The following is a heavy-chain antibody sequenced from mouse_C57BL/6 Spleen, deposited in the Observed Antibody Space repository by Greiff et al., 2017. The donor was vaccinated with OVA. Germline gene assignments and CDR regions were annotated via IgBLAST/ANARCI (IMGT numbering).Heavy chain of an antibody. V-gene: IGHV1-52*01. CDR1: GYTFTSYW. J-gene: IGHJ4*01. CDR2: IDPSDSET. Sequence: QVQLQQPGAELVRPGSSVKLSCKASGYTFTSYWMHWVKQRPIQGLEWIGNIDPSDSETHYNQKFKDKATLTVDKSSSTAYMQLSSLTSEDSAVYDCARSYGNYGGFYAMDYWGQGTSVTVSS. D-gene: IGHD2-1*01. CDR3: ARSYGNYGGFYAMDY.